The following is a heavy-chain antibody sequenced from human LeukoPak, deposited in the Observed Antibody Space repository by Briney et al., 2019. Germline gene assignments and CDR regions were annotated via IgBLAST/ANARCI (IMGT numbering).Heavy chain of an antibody. J-gene: IGHJ3*02. V-gene: IGHV3-21*01. D-gene: IGHD2-21*02. CDR3: ARLAYCGGDCYDGAFDI. CDR1: GFTFSSHA. Sequence: GGSLRLSCAASGFTFSSHAMSWVRQAPGKGLEWVSSISSSSSYIYYADSVKGRFTISRDNAKNSLYLQMNSLRAEDTAVYYCARLAYCGGDCYDGAFDIWGQGTMVTVSS. CDR2: ISSSSSYI.